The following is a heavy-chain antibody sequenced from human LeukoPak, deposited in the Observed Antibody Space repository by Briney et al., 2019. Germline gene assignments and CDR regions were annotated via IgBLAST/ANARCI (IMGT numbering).Heavy chain of an antibody. CDR3: AREGSIVVVPAFYYYYYYYMDV. Sequence: GGSLRLSCAASGFTVSSNYMSWVRQAPGKGLEWVSVIYSGGSTYYADSVKGRFTISRDNSKNTLYLQMNSLRAEDTAVYYCAREGSIVVVPAFYYYYYYYMDVWGKGTTVTVSS. V-gene: IGHV3-53*05. CDR2: IYSGGST. CDR1: GFTVSSNY. D-gene: IGHD2-2*01. J-gene: IGHJ6*03.